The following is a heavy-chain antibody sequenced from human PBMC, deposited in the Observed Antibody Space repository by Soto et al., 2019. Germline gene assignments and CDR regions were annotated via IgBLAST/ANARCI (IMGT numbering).Heavy chain of an antibody. D-gene: IGHD3-3*01. J-gene: IGHJ6*02. CDR2: IYSGGST. V-gene: IGHV3-53*01. CDR1: GFTVSSNY. CDR3: ARVRVTIFGAVPHGMDV. Sequence: GGSLRLSCAASGFTVSSNYMSWVRQAPGKGLEWVSVIYSGGSTYYADSVKGRFTISRDNSKNTLYLQMNSLRAEDTAVYYCARVRVTIFGAVPHGMDVWGQGTTVTVSS.